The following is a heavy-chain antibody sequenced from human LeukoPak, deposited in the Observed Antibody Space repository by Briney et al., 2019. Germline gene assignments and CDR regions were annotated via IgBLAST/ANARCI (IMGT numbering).Heavy chain of an antibody. D-gene: IGHD6-13*01. CDR2: IYPGDSDT. J-gene: IGHJ4*02. V-gene: IGHV5-51*01. CDR3: ASSEYSSSWYSYYPLAGPIDY. Sequence: GESLKISCKGSGYSFTSYWIGWVRQMPGKGLEWMGIIYPGDSDTRYSPSFQGQVTVSADKSISTAYLQWSSLKDSDTAMYYCASSEYSSSWYSYYPLAGPIDYWGQGTLVTVSS. CDR1: GYSFTSYW.